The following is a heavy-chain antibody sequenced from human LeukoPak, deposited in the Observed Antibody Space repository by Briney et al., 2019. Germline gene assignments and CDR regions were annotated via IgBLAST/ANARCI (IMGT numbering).Heavy chain of an antibody. D-gene: IGHD3-10*01. CDR3: ARVATRWDYYGSGSYTLADY. CDR2: IIPILGIA. CDR1: GGTFSSYA. V-gene: IGHV1-69*04. J-gene: IGHJ4*02. Sequence: SVKVSCKASGGTFSSYAISWVRQAPGQGLEWMGRIIPILGIANYAQKFQGRVTITADKSTSTAYMELSSLRSEDTAVYYCARVATRWDYYGSGSYTLADYWGQGTLVTVSS.